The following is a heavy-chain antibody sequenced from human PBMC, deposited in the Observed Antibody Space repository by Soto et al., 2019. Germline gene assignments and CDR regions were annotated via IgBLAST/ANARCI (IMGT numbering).Heavy chain of an antibody. CDR1: GFTFSSYA. J-gene: IGHJ4*02. Sequence: QVQLVESGGGVVQPGRSLRLSCAASGFTFSSYAMHWVRQAPGKGLEWVAVISYDGSNKYYADSVKGRFTISRDNSKNTLYVQMNSLRAEDTALYYCARDEGALGYSGYGIDYWGQGTLVTVSS. CDR3: ARDEGALGYSGYGIDY. D-gene: IGHD5-12*01. V-gene: IGHV3-30-3*01. CDR2: ISYDGSNK.